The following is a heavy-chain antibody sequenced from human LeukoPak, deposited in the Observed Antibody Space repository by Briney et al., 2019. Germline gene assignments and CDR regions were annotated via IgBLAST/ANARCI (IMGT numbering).Heavy chain of an antibody. D-gene: IGHD4-17*01. J-gene: IGHJ6*02. CDR3: TTDGYSTVTTFAYFGMDV. Sequence: GGSLRLSCVASGFTFNNAWMSWVRQAPGKGLVWVGRIKTKTDGGTTDYAAPVKGRFTISRDDSKNTLYLQMNSLKTEDTAVYYCTTDGYSTVTTFAYFGMDVWGQGTTVTVSS. CDR2: IKTKTDGGTT. V-gene: IGHV3-15*01. CDR1: GFTFNNAW.